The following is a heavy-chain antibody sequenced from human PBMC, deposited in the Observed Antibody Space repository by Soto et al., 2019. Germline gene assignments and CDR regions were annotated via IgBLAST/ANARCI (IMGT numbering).Heavy chain of an antibody. J-gene: IGHJ4*02. CDR3: ARIPPGWGGEQLVLDY. D-gene: IGHD6-13*01. CDR2: INSDGSTT. Sequence: EVQLVESGGGLVQPGGSLRLSYAASGFTFSSFWMHWVRQAPGKGLVWVSRINSDGSTTSYADSVKGRFTISRDNAKNPLYLQMNRLRAEDTAVYYCARIPPGWGGEQLVLDYWGQGTLVTVSS. V-gene: IGHV3-74*01. CDR1: GFTFSSFW.